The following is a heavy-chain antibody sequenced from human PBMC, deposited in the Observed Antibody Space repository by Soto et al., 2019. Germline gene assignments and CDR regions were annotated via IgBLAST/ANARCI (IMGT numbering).Heavy chain of an antibody. Sequence: PGGSLRLSCAASGFTFSSYAMHWVRQAPGKGLEWVSGIGAASDTYYPVSVQGRFTVSRDNAKKSLYLQMNSLRAGDTAVYYCARGVLGPGDYYYGMDVWGQGTTVTVSS. D-gene: IGHD7-27*01. J-gene: IGHJ6*02. CDR2: IGAASDT. CDR3: ARGVLGPGDYYYGMDV. V-gene: IGHV3-13*01. CDR1: GFTFSSYA.